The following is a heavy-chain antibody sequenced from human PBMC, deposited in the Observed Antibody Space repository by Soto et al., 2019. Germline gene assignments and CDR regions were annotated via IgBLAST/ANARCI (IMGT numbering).Heavy chain of an antibody. CDR2: ISSTGSTT. CDR1: GFTFGTYS. D-gene: IGHD6-25*01. Sequence: EVQLVESGGGLVQPGGSLRLSCAASGFTFGTYSMSWVRQAPGKGLEWVSYISSTGSTTYYADSVKGRFTISRDNAKSSLYLQMSSLRAEDTAVYYCARDQSRYTGYPFDYWGQGKMVTVSS. CDR3: ARDQSRYTGYPFDY. J-gene: IGHJ4*02. V-gene: IGHV3-48*01.